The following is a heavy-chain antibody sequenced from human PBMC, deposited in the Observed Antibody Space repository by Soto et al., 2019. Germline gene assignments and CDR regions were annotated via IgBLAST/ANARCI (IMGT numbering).Heavy chain of an antibody. CDR3: AKDKVCSGGSCYYDY. CDR1: GFTFSSYT. CDR2: INGGGGST. Sequence: EVQLLEAGGDLIQPGGSLRLSCAASGFTFSSYTMTWVRQAPGKGLEWVSAINGGGGSTYYADSVKGRFTISRDNSKEQLYLQMNSLRAEDTAVYYCAKDKVCSGGSCYYDYWGQGTLVTVSS. V-gene: IGHV3-23*01. D-gene: IGHD2-15*01. J-gene: IGHJ4*02.